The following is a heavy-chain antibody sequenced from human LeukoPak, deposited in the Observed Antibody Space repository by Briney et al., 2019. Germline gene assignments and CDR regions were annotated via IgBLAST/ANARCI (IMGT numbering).Heavy chain of an antibody. Sequence: ASVKVSCKASGYTFTGYYMHWVRQAPGQGLEWMGWINPNSGGTNYAQKFQGWVTMTRDKSISTAYLQWSSLKASDTAMYYCARRDYDYDYYMDVWGKGTTVTVSS. CDR3: ARRDYDYDYYMDV. V-gene: IGHV1-2*04. J-gene: IGHJ6*03. CDR1: GYTFTGYY. CDR2: INPNSGGT.